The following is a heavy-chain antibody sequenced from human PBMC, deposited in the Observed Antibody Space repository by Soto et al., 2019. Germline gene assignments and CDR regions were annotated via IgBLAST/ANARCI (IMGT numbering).Heavy chain of an antibody. D-gene: IGHD6-19*01. Sequence: QVQLVESGGGVVQPGRSLRLSCAASGFTFSSYAMHWVRQAPGKGLEWVAVISYDGSNKYYADSVKGRFTISRDNSKNTRYLQMNSLRAEDTAVYYCARDLSQWLVPDFDYWGQGTLVTVSS. J-gene: IGHJ4*02. CDR2: ISYDGSNK. CDR3: ARDLSQWLVPDFDY. V-gene: IGHV3-30-3*01. CDR1: GFTFSSYA.